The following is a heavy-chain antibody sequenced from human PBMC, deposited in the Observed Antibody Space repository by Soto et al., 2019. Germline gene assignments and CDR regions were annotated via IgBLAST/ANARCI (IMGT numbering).Heavy chain of an antibody. D-gene: IGHD6-13*01. CDR1: GFTFSDYG. Sequence: VHLLESGGGLVQPGGSLRLSCAASGFTFSDYGMNWVRQAPGKRLEWVAAISGSAGNTYYADSVKGRFSTSRDNSKSTLYLEMNSLRVEETAIYYCAKTFGSNWLPEFWGQGTLVTVSS. J-gene: IGHJ4*02. V-gene: IGHV3-23*01. CDR2: ISGSAGNT. CDR3: AKTFGSNWLPEF.